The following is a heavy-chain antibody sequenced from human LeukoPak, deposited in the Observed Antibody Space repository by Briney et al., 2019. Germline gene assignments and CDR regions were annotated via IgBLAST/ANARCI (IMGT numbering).Heavy chain of an antibody. V-gene: IGHV1-18*04. CDR2: ISAYNGNT. D-gene: IGHD3-16*01. J-gene: IGHJ4*02. Sequence: ASVKVSCKASGYTFTSYYMHWVRQAPGQGLEWMGWISAYNGNTNSAQKFQDRITLTTDSSTSTAYMELRSLRSDDTAVYYCARGNWDFDNWGQGTLVTVSS. CDR3: ARGNWDFDN. CDR1: GYTFTSYY.